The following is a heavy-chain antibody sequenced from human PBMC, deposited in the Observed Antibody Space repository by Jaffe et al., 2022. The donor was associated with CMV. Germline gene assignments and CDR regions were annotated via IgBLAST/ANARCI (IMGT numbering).Heavy chain of an antibody. Sequence: QITLKESGPTLVKPTQTLTLTCTFSGFSLSTSGVGVGWIRQPPGKALEWLALIYWNDDKRYSPSLKSRLTITKDTSKNQVVLTMTNMDPVDTATYYCALSGAYCSSTSCYHYYYYGMDVWGQGTTVTVSS. CDR2: IYWNDDK. CDR1: GFSLSTSGVG. V-gene: IGHV2-5*01. CDR3: ALSGAYCSSTSCYHYYYYGMDV. D-gene: IGHD2-2*01. J-gene: IGHJ6*02.